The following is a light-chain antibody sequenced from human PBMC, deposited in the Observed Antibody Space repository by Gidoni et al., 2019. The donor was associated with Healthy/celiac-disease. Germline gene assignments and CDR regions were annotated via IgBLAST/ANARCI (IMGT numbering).Light chain of an antibody. CDR1: QSVSSSY. CDR3: QQYGSSPRT. J-gene: IGKJ4*01. Sequence: IVLTQPPGTLSLSPGERATLSCRASQSVSSSYLTWYQQKPGQAPRLLIYGASSRATGIPDRISGSGSGTDFTLTISRLEPEDFAVYYCQQYGSSPRTFGGGTKVEIK. CDR2: GAS. V-gene: IGKV3-20*01.